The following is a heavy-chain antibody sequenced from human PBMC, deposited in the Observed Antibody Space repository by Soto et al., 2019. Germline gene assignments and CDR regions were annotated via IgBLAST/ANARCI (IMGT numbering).Heavy chain of an antibody. CDR3: ARGWFGPDV. J-gene: IGHJ6*04. V-gene: IGHV3-74*01. CDR1: GFTLSGRS. D-gene: IGHD3-10*01. Sequence: EVQLVESGGGLVQPGGSLRLSCAASGFTLSGRSMHWVRQAPGKGLVWVAGIDNAGTESTYADSVKGRFTSSRDNAKNMLYLQMNSLRVEDTAVYYCARGWFGPDVWGKGTTVTVSS. CDR2: IDNAGTES.